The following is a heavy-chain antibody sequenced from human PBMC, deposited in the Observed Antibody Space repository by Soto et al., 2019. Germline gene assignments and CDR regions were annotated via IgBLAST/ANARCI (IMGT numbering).Heavy chain of an antibody. V-gene: IGHV4-34*01. CDR1: GGSFSGNY. CDR2: INRGGST. J-gene: IGHJ4*02. CDR3: ARGYGSGSYWAY. Sequence: QVQLQQWGAGLLKPSETLSLSCAVYGGSFSGNYWTWLRQPPGEGLEWIGEINRGGSTEYNPSLKSRLTISVDASKKQFSLKLSSVTAADTAVYYCARGYGSGSYWAYWGQGTLVTVSS. D-gene: IGHD3-10*01.